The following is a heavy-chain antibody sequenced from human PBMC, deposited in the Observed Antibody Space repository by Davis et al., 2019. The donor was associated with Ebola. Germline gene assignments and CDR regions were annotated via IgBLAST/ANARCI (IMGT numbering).Heavy chain of an antibody. D-gene: IGHD6-13*01. J-gene: IGHJ4*02. CDR3: ARVLSGIAAAGTGPFDY. V-gene: IGHV3-21*01. CDR2: ISSSSSYI. Sequence: PGGSLRLSCAASGFTFSSYSMNWVRQAPGKGLEWVSSISSSSSYIYYADSVKGRFTISRDNAKNSLYLQMNSLRAEDTAVYYCARVLSGIAAAGTGPFDYWGQGTLVTVSS. CDR1: GFTFSSYS.